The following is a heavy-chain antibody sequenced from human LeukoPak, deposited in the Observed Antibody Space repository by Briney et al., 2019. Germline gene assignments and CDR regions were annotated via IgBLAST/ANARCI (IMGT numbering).Heavy chain of an antibody. D-gene: IGHD1-26*01. Sequence: SETLSLTCTVSGGSISSYYWSWIRQPPGKGLEWIGYIYYSGSTNYNPSLKSRVTISVDTSKNQFSLKLSSVTAADTAVYYCARGGGAFDIWGRGTMVTVSS. V-gene: IGHV4-59*01. CDR3: ARGGGAFDI. CDR2: IYYSGST. CDR1: GGSISSYY. J-gene: IGHJ3*02.